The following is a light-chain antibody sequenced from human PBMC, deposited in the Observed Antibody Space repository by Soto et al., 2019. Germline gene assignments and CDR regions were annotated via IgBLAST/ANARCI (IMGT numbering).Light chain of an antibody. CDR2: WAS. Sequence: HSSDALSATQNNCGTISCTSSQSVLYSSNNNNYLAWYQQKPGQPPKLLIYWASTRESGVPDRFRGSGSGTDFTLTISSLQAEDVAVYYCQQDYITTGRLGQGTMVDFK. V-gene: IGKV4-1*01. CDR1: QSVLYSSNNNNY. CDR3: QQDYITTGR. J-gene: IGKJ1*01.